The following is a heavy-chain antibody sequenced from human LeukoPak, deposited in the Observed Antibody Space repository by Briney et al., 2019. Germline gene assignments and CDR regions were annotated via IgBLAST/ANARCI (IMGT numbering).Heavy chain of an antibody. V-gene: IGHV1-69*04. Sequence: SVKVSCKAPGGTFSSYTISWVRQAPGQGLEWMGRIIPILGIANYAQKFQGRVTITADKSTSTAYMELSSLRSEDTAVYYCAREGTSWPNWFDPWGQGTLVTVSS. CDR1: GGTFSSYT. CDR2: IIPILGIA. J-gene: IGHJ5*02. D-gene: IGHD2-2*01. CDR3: AREGTSWPNWFDP.